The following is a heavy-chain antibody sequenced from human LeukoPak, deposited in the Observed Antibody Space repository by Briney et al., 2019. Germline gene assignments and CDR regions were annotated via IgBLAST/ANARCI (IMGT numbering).Heavy chain of an antibody. Sequence: SETLSLTCTVSGYSITSAYYWGWIRQPPGKGLEWIGSFFLKGSTYYNPSLKSRVTISVDTSKNQFSLTLSSVTAADTAVYYCARGLEDMITFGGISTYDYWGQGTLVTVSS. D-gene: IGHD3-16*01. V-gene: IGHV4-38-2*02. CDR3: ARGLEDMITFGGISTYDY. J-gene: IGHJ4*02. CDR1: GYSITSAYY. CDR2: FFLKGST.